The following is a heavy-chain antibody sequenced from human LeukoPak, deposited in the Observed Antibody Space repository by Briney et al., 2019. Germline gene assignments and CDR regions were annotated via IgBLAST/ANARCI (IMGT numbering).Heavy chain of an antibody. J-gene: IGHJ5*02. D-gene: IGHD6-13*01. CDR2: INPNSGGT. Sequence: ASVKVSCKASGYTFTGYYMHWVRQAPGQGLEWMGWINPNSGGTNYAQRFQGRVTMTRDTSISTAYMELSRLRSDDTAVYYCARLAAGTRIVLDPWGQGTLVTVSS. CDR1: GYTFTGYY. V-gene: IGHV1-2*02. CDR3: ARLAAGTRIVLDP.